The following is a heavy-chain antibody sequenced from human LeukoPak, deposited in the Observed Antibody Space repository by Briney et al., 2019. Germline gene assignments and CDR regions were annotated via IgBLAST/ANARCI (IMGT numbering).Heavy chain of an antibody. J-gene: IGHJ4*02. CDR1: GFTFDDYA. CDR2: ISWNSGNI. CDR3: AKDYCSSTTCYYNY. V-gene: IGHV3-9*01. Sequence: AGVTLRHSCAASGFTFDDYAMHWVRQAPGKGLEWVSGISWNSGNIGYADSVKGRFTISRDNAKNSLFLQMNSLRAEDTALYYCAKDYCSSTTCYYNYWGQGTLVTVSS. D-gene: IGHD2-2*01.